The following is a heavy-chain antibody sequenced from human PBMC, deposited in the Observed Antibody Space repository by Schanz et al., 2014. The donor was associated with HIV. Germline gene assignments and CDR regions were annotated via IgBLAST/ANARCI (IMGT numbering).Heavy chain of an antibody. CDR1: GYTFTNYF. Sequence: QVQLVQSGAEVKKPGASVKVSCKASGYTFTNYFIHWVRKAPGQGLEWMGWINPNSGDTDYAQKIQGRVTMTRDTSISTAYMELSRLRSDDTAVYYCAREKTTLNWFDAWGQGTLVTVSS. CDR2: INPNSGDT. J-gene: IGHJ5*02. CDR3: AREKTTLNWFDA. V-gene: IGHV1-2*02.